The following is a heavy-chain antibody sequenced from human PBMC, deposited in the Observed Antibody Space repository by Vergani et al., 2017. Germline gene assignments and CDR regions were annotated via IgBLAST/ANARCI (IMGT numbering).Heavy chain of an antibody. CDR2: IIPIFGTA. V-gene: IGHV1-69*18. Sequence: QVQLVQSGAEVKKPGSSVKVSCKASGGTFSSYAISWVRQAPGQGLEWMGRIIPIFGTANYAQKFQGRVTITADESTSTAYMGLSSLGSEDTAVYYCAFVVVAATPVLSFDYWGQGTLVTVSS. D-gene: IGHD2-15*01. CDR1: GGTFSSYA. CDR3: AFVVVAATPVLSFDY. J-gene: IGHJ4*02.